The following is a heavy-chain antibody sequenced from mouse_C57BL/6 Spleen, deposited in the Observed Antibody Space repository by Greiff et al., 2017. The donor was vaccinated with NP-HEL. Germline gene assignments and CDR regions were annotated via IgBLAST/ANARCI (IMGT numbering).Heavy chain of an antibody. CDR3: ARVDGYYHYFDD. Sequence: EVKLVESEGGLVQPGSSMKLSCTASGFTFSDYYMAWVRQVPEKGLEWVANINYDGSSTYYLDSLKSRFIISRDNAKNILYLQMSSLKSEDTATYYCARVDGYYHYFDDWGQGTTLTVSS. CDR1: GFTFSDYY. V-gene: IGHV5-16*01. D-gene: IGHD2-3*01. J-gene: IGHJ2*01. CDR2: INYDGSST.